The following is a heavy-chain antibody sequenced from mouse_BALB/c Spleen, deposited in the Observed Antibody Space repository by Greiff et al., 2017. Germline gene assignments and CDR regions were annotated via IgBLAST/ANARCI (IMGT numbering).Heavy chain of an antibody. CDR1: GFNIKDTY. V-gene: IGHV14-3*02. CDR3: ARKWEGDAMDY. D-gene: IGHD4-1*01. CDR2: IDPANGNT. Sequence: VHVKQSGAELVKPGASVKLSCTASGFNIKDTYMHWVKQRPEQGLEWIGRIDPANGNTKYDPKFQGKATITADTSSNTAYLQLSSLTSEDTAVYYCARKWEGDAMDYWGQGTSVTVSS. J-gene: IGHJ4*01.